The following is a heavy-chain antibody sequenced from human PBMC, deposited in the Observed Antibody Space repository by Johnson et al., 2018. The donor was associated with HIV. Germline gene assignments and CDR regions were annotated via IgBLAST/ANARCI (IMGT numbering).Heavy chain of an antibody. D-gene: IGHD1-7*01. J-gene: IGHJ3*02. CDR1: GFAVTSNY. V-gene: IGHV3-66*01. CDR2: IYAAGYT. Sequence: VQLVESGGGLVQPGGSLRLSCAAAGFAVTSNYMSWVRQAPGKGLAWVSNIYAAGYTSHADSVTGRFTISRDNSHNTLYLQMTSRGAEDTAVYYCARDRTFRIGHWNSGPDGAFDIWGQGTMVTVSS. CDR3: ARDRTFRIGHWNSGPDGAFDI.